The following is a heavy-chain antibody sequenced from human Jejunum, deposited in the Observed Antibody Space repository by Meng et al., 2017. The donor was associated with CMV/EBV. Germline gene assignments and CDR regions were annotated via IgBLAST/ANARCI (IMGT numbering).Heavy chain of an antibody. V-gene: IGHV3-23*03. D-gene: IGHD3-10*01. CDR2: IYAGFST. CDR3: AKRITSARGTKLSSMDV. Sequence: TFSPYAMSWVRPAPGKGLEWVSDIYAGFSTYYADSVKGRFTISRDNSKNTLYLQMDSLRAADTAVYYCAKRITSARGTKLSSMDVWGQGTTVTVSS. CDR1: TFSPYA. J-gene: IGHJ6*02.